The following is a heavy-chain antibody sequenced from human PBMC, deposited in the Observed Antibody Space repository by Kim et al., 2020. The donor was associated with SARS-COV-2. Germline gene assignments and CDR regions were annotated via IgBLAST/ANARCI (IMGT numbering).Heavy chain of an antibody. CDR1: GYSFTSYW. D-gene: IGHD3-10*01. CDR3: ATLRETRSPGWYFDL. J-gene: IGHJ2*01. CDR2: IYPGDSDT. V-gene: IGHV5-51*01. Sequence: GESLKISCKGSGYSFTSYWIGWVRQMPGKGLEWMGIIYPGDSDTRYSPSFQGQVTISADKSISTAYLQWSSLKASDTAMYYCATLRETRSPGWYFDLWGRGTLVTVSS.